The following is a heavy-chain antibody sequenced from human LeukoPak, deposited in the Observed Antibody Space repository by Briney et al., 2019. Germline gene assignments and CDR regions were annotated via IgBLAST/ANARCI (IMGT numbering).Heavy chain of an antibody. CDR3: ARRITIFGVVRGNRPFDY. Sequence: PETLSLTCAVYGGSSSGYYWSWSRPPPEEGLERSGEINHRGSPNCNPSLKSRVTISVGTSKNQFSLKLSSVSAADTAVYYCARRITIFGVVRGNRPFDYWGQGTLVTVSS. V-gene: IGHV4-34*01. CDR1: GGSSSGYY. D-gene: IGHD3-3*01. CDR2: INHRGSP. J-gene: IGHJ4*02.